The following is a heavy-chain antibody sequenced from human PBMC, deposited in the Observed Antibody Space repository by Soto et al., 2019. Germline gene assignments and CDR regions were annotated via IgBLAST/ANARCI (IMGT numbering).Heavy chain of an antibody. V-gene: IGHV1-46*01. CDR2: INPSGGST. J-gene: IGHJ6*02. Sequence: QVQLVQSGAEVKKPGASVKVSCKASGYTFTSYYMHWVRQAPGQGLEWMGIINPSGGSTSYAQKFQGRLTMTRDTSTSTVYMELSSLRSEDTAVYYCARGLGAAYSFYYYYGMDVWGQGTTVTVSS. CDR3: ARGLGAAYSFYYYYGMDV. CDR1: GYTFTSYY. D-gene: IGHD1-26*01.